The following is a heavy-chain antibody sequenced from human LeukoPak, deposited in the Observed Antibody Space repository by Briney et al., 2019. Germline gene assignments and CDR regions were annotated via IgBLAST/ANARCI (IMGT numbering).Heavy chain of an antibody. D-gene: IGHD1-26*01. CDR3: ARGLRIKLRRRGWFDP. V-gene: IGHV4-34*01. CDR2: INHSGST. CDR1: GGSFSGYY. Sequence: PSETLSLTCAVYGGSFSGYYWSWIRQPPGKGLEWIGEINHSGSTNYNPSLKSRVTISVDTSKNQFSLKLSSVTAADTAVYYCARGLRIKLRRRGWFDPWGQGTLVTVSS. J-gene: IGHJ5*02.